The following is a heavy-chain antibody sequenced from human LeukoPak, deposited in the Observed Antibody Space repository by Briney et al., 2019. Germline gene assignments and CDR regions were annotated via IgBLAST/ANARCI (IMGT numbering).Heavy chain of an antibody. CDR1: GFTFSRYS. Sequence: GGSLRLSCAAAGFTFSRYSMNWVRQAPGKGLGWVSSISRSNSNMYYVDSVKGRFTISRDISKNSLYLQMSSLRDEDTAVYYCARDFAYAFDNWGQGTMVTVSS. CDR3: ARDFAYAFDN. D-gene: IGHD3-3*01. V-gene: IGHV3-21*01. CDR2: ISRSNSNM. J-gene: IGHJ3*02.